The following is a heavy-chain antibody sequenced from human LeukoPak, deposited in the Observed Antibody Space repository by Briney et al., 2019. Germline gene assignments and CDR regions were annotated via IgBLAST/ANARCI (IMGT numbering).Heavy chain of an antibody. CDR2: ISKSGSTI. CDR1: GFIFSGYH. V-gene: IGHV3-48*03. CDR3: ARDQGSTQWLVRAFDI. Sequence: GGSLRLSCAASGFIFSGYHMNWVRQAPGKGLEWLSYISKSGSTIYYADSVEGRFTISRDNAKNSLYLQMNSLRAEDTAVYYCARDQGSTQWLVRAFDIWGQGTMVTVSS. J-gene: IGHJ3*02. D-gene: IGHD6-19*01.